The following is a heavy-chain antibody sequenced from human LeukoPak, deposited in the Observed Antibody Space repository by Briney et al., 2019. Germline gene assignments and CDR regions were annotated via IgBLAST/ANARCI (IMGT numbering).Heavy chain of an antibody. CDR3: ARTYYYDSSGYYYYYYYMDV. Sequence: PSETLSLTCTVSGGSISSSSYYWGWIRQPPGKGLEWIGSIYYSGSTYYNPSLKSRVTISVDTSKNQFSLKLSSVTAADTAVYYCARTYYYDSSGYYYYYYYMDVWGKGTTVTVPS. CDR2: IYYSGST. D-gene: IGHD3-22*01. J-gene: IGHJ6*03. V-gene: IGHV4-39*01. CDR1: GGSISSSSYY.